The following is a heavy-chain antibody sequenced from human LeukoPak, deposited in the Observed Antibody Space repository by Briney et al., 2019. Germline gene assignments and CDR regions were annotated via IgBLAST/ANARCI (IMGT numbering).Heavy chain of an antibody. Sequence: SGTLSLTCDVSGGSISTTNWWTWVRPPPGKGLEWIGEIHYGGSATYNPSLNSRVSISLDKSKNQFSLKLRSVTAADTAVYYCARNGPTAAGAFDIWGQGTPVTVSS. V-gene: IGHV4-4*02. J-gene: IGHJ3*02. D-gene: IGHD6-13*01. CDR1: GGSISTTNW. CDR3: ARNGPTAAGAFDI. CDR2: IHYGGSA.